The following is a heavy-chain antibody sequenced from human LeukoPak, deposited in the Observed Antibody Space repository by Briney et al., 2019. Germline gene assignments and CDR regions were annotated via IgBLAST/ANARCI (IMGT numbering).Heavy chain of an antibody. V-gene: IGHV3-21*01. CDR2: ISSSSSYI. CDR3: AGDLTGTRGY. CDR1: GFTFSSYA. Sequence: AGGSLRLSCAASGFTFSSYAMSWVRQAPGKGLEWVSSISSSSSYIYYADSVKGRFTISRDNAKNSLYLQMNSLRAEDTAVYYCAGDLTGTRGYWGQGTLVTVSS. D-gene: IGHD1-20*01. J-gene: IGHJ4*02.